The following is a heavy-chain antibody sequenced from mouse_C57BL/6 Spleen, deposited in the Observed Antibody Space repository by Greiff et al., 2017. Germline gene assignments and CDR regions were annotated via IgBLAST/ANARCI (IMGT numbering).Heavy chain of an antibody. D-gene: IGHD1-1*01. CDR1: GYTFTSYW. CDR3: ARRGYYYGSSYSWYVDV. Sequence: QVQLQQPGAELVMPGASVKLSCKASGYTFTSYWLHWVKQRPGQGLEWIGEIDPSDSYTNYNQKFKGKSTVTVDKSSSTAYMQLSSLTSEDSAVYYCARRGYYYGSSYSWYVDVWGTGTTVTVSS. V-gene: IGHV1-69*01. J-gene: IGHJ1*03. CDR2: IDPSDSYT.